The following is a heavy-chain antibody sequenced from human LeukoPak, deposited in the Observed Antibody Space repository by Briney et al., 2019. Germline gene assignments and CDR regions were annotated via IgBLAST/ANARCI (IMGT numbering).Heavy chain of an antibody. Sequence: PGGSLRLSCAASGFTFSSYSMNWVRQAPGKGLEWVSHITASGTAMFYADSVKGRFTISRDNAKNSLYLQMNSLKTEDTAVYYCTRWRSGTSDWGQGTLVTVSS. J-gene: IGHJ4*02. D-gene: IGHD4-23*01. CDR3: TRWRSGTSD. V-gene: IGHV3-48*01. CDR2: ITASGTAM. CDR1: GFTFSSYS.